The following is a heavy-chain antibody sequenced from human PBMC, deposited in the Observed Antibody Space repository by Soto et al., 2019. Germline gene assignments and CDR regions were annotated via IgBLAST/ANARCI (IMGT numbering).Heavy chain of an antibody. D-gene: IGHD1-26*01. Sequence: GGSLRLSCAASGFTFSSYWMSWVRQAPGKGLEWVANIKQGGSKKYYVDSMKGRFTISRDNSKNTLYLQMNSLRAEDTAVYYCAKDLGGATDFDYWGQGTLVTVSS. J-gene: IGHJ4*02. CDR3: AKDLGGATDFDY. CDR2: IKQGGSKK. V-gene: IGHV3-7*05. CDR1: GFTFSSYW.